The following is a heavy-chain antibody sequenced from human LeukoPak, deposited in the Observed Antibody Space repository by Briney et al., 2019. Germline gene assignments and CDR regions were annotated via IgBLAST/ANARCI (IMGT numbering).Heavy chain of an antibody. CDR2: INPNSGGT. D-gene: IGHD2-2*01. CDR1: GYTFTGYY. V-gene: IGHV1-2*02. CDR3: ARAQPRYCSSTSCYLGDAYFDY. Sequence: GASVKVSCKASGYTFTGYYMRWVRQAPGQGLEWMGWINPNSGGTNYAQKFQGRVTMTRDTSISTAYMELSRLRSDDTAVYYCARAQPRYCSSTSCYLGDAYFDYWGQGTLVTVSS. J-gene: IGHJ4*02.